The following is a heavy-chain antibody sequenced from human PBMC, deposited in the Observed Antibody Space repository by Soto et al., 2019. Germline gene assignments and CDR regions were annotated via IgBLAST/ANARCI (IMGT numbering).Heavy chain of an antibody. V-gene: IGHV3-23*01. D-gene: IGHD6-13*01. CDR2: ISGSGGST. Sequence: GGSLRLSCAASGFTFSSYAMSWVRQAPGKGLEWVSAISGSGGSTYYADSVKGRFTISRDNSKNTLYLQMNSLRAEDTAVYYCALTAAADYYYYGMDVWGQGTTVTVSS. CDR1: GFTFSSYA. CDR3: ALTAAADYYYYGMDV. J-gene: IGHJ6*02.